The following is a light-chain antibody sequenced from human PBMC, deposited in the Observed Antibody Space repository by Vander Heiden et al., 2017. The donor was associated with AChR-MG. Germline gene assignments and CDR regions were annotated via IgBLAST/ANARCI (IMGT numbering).Light chain of an antibody. V-gene: IGLV4-69*01. J-gene: IGLJ2*01. Sequence: QLVLTQSPSASASLGASVKLTCTLSSRHSSYSIAWHPQQPEKGPRYLMKLNSDGSHSKGDGIPDRFSGSSSGAERYLTISSLQSEDEADYYCQTWGTGIRVVFGGGTKLTVL. CDR1: SRHSSYS. CDR2: LNSDGSH. CDR3: QTWGTGIRVV.